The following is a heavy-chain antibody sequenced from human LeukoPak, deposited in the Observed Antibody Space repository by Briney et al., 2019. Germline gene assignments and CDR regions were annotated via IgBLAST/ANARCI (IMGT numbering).Heavy chain of an antibody. CDR1: GFTVSSKY. Sequence: GGSLRLSCAAFGFTVSSKYMSWVRQAPGKGLEWVSVIYNGGSTHYADSAKGRFTISRDNSKNTLYLEMNSLRAEDTAVYYCARGDSSGWYHYFDYWGQGTLVTVSS. J-gene: IGHJ4*02. V-gene: IGHV3-66*02. CDR3: ARGDSSGWYHYFDY. CDR2: IYNGGST. D-gene: IGHD6-19*01.